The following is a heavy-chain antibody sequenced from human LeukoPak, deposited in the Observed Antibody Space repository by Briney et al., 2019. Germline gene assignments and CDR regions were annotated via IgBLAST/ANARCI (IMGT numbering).Heavy chain of an antibody. V-gene: IGHV3-13*01. CDR2: IGTIGDT. CDR3: AKDRVATERYYMDV. J-gene: IGHJ6*03. Sequence: PGGSLRLSCAASGFAFSISDMHWVRQPTGRGLEWVSAIGTIGDTYYSGSVKGRFTISRDNSKNTLYLQMNSLRAEDTAVYYCAKDRVATERYYMDVWGKGTTVTISS. D-gene: IGHD6-13*01. CDR1: GFAFSISD.